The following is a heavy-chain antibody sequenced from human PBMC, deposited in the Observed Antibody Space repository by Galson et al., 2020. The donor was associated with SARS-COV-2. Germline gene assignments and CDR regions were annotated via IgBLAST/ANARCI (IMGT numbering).Heavy chain of an antibody. CDR1: GFNFSSYS. CDR2: ISSSSSYI. D-gene: IGHD5-18*01. Sequence: GGSLRLSCAASGFNFSSYSMNWVRQAPGKGLERVSSISSSSSYIYYADSVKGRFTISRDNAKNSLYLQMNSLRAEDTAVYYCARELGITFLGYSYGPNWYFDLWGRGTLVTVSS. J-gene: IGHJ2*01. V-gene: IGHV3-21*01. CDR3: ARELGITFLGYSYGPNWYFDL.